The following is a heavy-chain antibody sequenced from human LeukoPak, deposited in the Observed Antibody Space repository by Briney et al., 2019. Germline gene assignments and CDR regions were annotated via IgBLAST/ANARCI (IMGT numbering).Heavy chain of an antibody. V-gene: IGHV4-59*08. Sequence: SETLSLTCTVSGGSISSYYWSWIRQPPGKGLEWIGYIYYSGSTNYNPSLKSRVTISVDTSKNQFSLKLSSVTAADTAVYYCARHYPYSSSFGLDPWGQGTLVTVSS. D-gene: IGHD6-6*01. CDR1: GGSISSYY. CDR3: ARHYPYSSSFGLDP. J-gene: IGHJ5*02. CDR2: IYYSGST.